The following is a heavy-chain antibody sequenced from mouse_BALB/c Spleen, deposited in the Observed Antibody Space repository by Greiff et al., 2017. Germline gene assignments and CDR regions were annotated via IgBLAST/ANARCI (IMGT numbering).Heavy chain of an antibody. V-gene: IGHV5-17*02. D-gene: IGHD4-1*01. CDR1: GFTFSSFG. CDR3: ARPLTGTNAMDY. J-gene: IGHJ4*01. CDR2: ISSGSSTI. Sequence: EVKVVESGGGLVQPGGSRKLSCAASGFTFSSFGMHWVRQAPEKGLEWVAYISSGSSTIYYADTVKGRFTISRDNPKNTLFLQMTSLRSEDTAMYYCARPLTGTNAMDYWGQGTSVTVSS.